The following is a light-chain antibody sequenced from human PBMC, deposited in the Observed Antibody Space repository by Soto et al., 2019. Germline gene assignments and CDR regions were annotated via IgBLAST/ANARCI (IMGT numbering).Light chain of an antibody. Sequence: ELVLTPSPGTLSLSPGERATLSCRASQTVNNNYLAWYQQIPGQAPRLLISGASGRATGTPDRFSGSASGTDFTLTISRLEPEDFAVYYCQQYGSSPLTFGGGTKGDIK. J-gene: IGKJ4*01. CDR2: GAS. CDR3: QQYGSSPLT. CDR1: QTVNNNY. V-gene: IGKV3-20*01.